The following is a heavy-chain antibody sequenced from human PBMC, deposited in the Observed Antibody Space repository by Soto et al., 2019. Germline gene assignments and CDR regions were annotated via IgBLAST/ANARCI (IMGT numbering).Heavy chain of an antibody. CDR1: GYTFTSYD. CDR3: AREGSSGAFDI. CDR2: MNPNSGNT. Sequence: ASVKVSXKTSGYTFTSYDINWVRQATGQGLEWMGWMNPNSGNTAYAQKFQGRVTMTRNTSISTAYMELSSLRSEDTAVYYCAREGSSGAFDIWGQGTMVTVSS. V-gene: IGHV1-8*01. J-gene: IGHJ3*02. D-gene: IGHD1-26*01.